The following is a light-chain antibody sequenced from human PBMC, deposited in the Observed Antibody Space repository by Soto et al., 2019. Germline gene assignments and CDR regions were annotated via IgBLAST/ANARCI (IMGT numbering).Light chain of an antibody. CDR2: DAS. Sequence: DIQMTQSPSTLSASVGDRVTITCRASQSVVSWLAWYQQKPGKAPKLLIYDASTLESGVPSRFSGSGSGTDFTLTISSLQAEDFATYYCQQAHSFPVTFGQGTRREIK. CDR3: QQAHSFPVT. CDR1: QSVVSW. V-gene: IGKV1-5*01. J-gene: IGKJ5*01.